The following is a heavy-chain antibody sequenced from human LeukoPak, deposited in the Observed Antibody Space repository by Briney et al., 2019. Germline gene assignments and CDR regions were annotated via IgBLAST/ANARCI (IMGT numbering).Heavy chain of an antibody. CDR3: ARDGYYDSSPIDS. CDR2: IEHDGSEK. CDR1: GFTFSSYW. J-gene: IGHJ4*02. V-gene: IGHV3-7*04. Sequence: GGSPRLSCAASGFTFSSYWMSWVRQAPGKGLEWVANIEHDGSEKYYVDSVKSRFTISRDNAKNSRHLHKNSLRAEDTADYYCARDGYYDSSPIDSWGQGTLVTVSS. D-gene: IGHD3-22*01.